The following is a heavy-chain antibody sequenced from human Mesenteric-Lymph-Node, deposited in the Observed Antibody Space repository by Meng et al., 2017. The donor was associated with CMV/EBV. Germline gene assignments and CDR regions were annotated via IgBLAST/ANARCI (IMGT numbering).Heavy chain of an antibody. CDR3: ARGDILTGYYFDS. CDR2: IRSSGTTT. V-gene: IGHV3-48*03. Sequence: GESLKISCAASGFTFSSYEMNWVRQAPGKGLEWISYIRSSGTTTYYVESVRGRFTISRDNAENSLYLQMNNLRAEDTAVYYCARGDILTGYYFDSWGQGTLVTVSS. J-gene: IGHJ4*02. CDR1: GFTFSSYE. D-gene: IGHD3-9*01.